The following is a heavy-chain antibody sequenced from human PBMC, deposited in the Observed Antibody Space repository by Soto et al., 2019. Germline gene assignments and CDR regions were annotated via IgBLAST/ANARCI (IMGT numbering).Heavy chain of an antibody. Sequence: GGSLRLSCAASGFTFSSYWMHWVRQAPGKGLVWVSRINSDGSSTSYADSVKGRFTISRDNAKNTLYLQMNSLRAEDTAVYYCARVPRSGYGPAYYYYYMDVWGKGTTVTVSS. CDR3: ARVPRSGYGPAYYYYYMDV. CDR1: GFTFSSYW. V-gene: IGHV3-74*01. D-gene: IGHD5-12*01. J-gene: IGHJ6*03. CDR2: INSDGSST.